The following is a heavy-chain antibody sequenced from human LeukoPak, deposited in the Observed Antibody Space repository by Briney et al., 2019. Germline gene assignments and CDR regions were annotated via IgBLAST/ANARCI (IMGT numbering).Heavy chain of an antibody. CDR3: ARDNSVGDYAWWFDP. CDR2: INPSGGTT. V-gene: IGHV1-46*01. J-gene: IGHJ5*02. Sequence: ASVKVSCKASGYTFTSYYMHWVRQAPGQGLEWMGLINPSGGTTRYAQKFQGRVTMTRDLSTSTDYMELSSLRSDDTAVYSCARDNSVGDYAWWFDPWGQGTLVTVSS. D-gene: IGHD1-26*01. CDR1: GYTFTSYY.